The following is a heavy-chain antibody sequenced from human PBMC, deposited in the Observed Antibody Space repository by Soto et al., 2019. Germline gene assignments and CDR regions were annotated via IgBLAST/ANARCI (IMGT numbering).Heavy chain of an antibody. CDR2: INHSGST. D-gene: IGHD7-27*01. CDR3: ARGWGRIFDC. V-gene: IGHV4-34*01. Sequence: QVQLQQWGAGLLKPSETLSLTCAVYGGSLSGYYWSWIRQPPGKGLEWIGEINHSGSTNYNPSIKSRVTRSVDTSKNQFSLKLSSVTAADTAGYYCARGWGRIFDCWGQGTLVTVSS. J-gene: IGHJ4*02. CDR1: GGSLSGYY.